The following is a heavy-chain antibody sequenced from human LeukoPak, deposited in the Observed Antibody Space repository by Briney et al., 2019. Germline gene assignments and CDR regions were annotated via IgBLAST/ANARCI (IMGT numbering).Heavy chain of an antibody. J-gene: IGHJ4*02. V-gene: IGHV3-74*01. CDR1: GFSFRNYG. CDR2: IYSDESTT. D-gene: IGHD1-26*01. CDR3: TRGDFYVGAQDS. Sequence: PGGSLRLSCVASGFSFRNYGMHWVRQAPGEGLVWVSRIYSDESTTSYADSVKGRFTISRDNAKNTLYLQMNSLRAEDTAVYYCTRGDFYVGAQDSWGQETLVTVSS.